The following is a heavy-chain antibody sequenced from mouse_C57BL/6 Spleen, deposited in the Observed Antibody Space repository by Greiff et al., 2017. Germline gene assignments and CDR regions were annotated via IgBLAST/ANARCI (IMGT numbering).Heavy chain of an antibody. D-gene: IGHD2-2*01. V-gene: IGHV1-26*01. J-gene: IGHJ2*01. Sequence: EVKVVESGPELVKPGASVKISCKASGYTFTDYYMNWVKQSHGKSLEWIGDINPNNGGTSYNQKFKGKATLTVDKSSSTAYMELRSLTSEDSAVYYCASSTMVSFFDYWGQGTTLTVSS. CDR1: GYTFTDYY. CDR2: INPNNGGT. CDR3: ASSTMVSFFDY.